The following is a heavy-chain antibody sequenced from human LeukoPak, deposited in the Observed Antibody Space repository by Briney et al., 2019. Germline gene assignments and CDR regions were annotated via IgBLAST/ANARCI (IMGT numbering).Heavy chain of an antibody. CDR2: ISSSGSTI. CDR1: GFTFSTYA. V-gene: IGHV3-11*01. D-gene: IGHD6-13*01. Sequence: PGGSLRLSCAASGFTFSTYAMSWVRQAPGKGLEWVSYISSSGSTIYYADSVKGRFTISRDNAKNSLYLQMNSLRAEDTAVYYCASSRIPAAAYGMDVWGQGTTVTVSS. J-gene: IGHJ6*02. CDR3: ASSRIPAAAYGMDV.